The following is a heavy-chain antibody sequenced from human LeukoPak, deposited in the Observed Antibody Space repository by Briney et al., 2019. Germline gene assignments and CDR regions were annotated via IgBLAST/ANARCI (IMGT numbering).Heavy chain of an antibody. Sequence: PGGSLRLSCAASGFTFSSYEMNWVRQAPGKGLEWVSYISSSGSTTYYADSVKGRFTISRDNAKNSLYLQMNSLRAEDTAVYYCARPDYGDYTFDYWGQGTLVTVSS. J-gene: IGHJ4*02. D-gene: IGHD4-17*01. CDR1: GFTFSSYE. CDR3: ARPDYGDYTFDY. CDR2: ISSSGSTT. V-gene: IGHV3-48*03.